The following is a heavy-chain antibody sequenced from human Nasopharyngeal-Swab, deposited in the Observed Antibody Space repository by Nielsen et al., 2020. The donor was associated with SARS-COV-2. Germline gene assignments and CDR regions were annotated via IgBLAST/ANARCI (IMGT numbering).Heavy chain of an antibody. J-gene: IGHJ6*03. D-gene: IGHD1-1*01. CDR2: ISYDGSNK. V-gene: IGHV3-30-3*01. CDR3: ARDRTNDYYYYMDV. CDR1: GFTFSSYA. Sequence: GGSLRLYCAAAGFTFSSYAMHWVRQAPGKGLEWVAVISYDGSNKYYADSVKGRFTISRDNSKNTLDLQMNSLRAEDTAVYYCARDRTNDYYYYMDVWGKGTTVTVSS.